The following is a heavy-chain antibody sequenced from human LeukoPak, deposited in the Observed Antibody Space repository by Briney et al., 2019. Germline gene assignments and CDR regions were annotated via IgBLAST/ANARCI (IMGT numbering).Heavy chain of an antibody. CDR3: TLYNY. J-gene: IGHJ4*02. CDR2: VNPGNGDT. Sequence: ASVKVSCKTSGYSFTSQDMHWVRQAPGQSLEWMGCVNPGNGDTKYSPEFQGRVTITRDTSATTAYMELSSLRSDDMAVYYCTLYNYWGQGTLVTVSS. D-gene: IGHD2-2*02. CDR1: GYSFTSQD. V-gene: IGHV1-3*03.